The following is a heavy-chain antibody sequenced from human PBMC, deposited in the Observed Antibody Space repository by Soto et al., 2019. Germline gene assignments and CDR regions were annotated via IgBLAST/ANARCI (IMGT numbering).Heavy chain of an antibody. CDR2: INTKNGNT. CDR1: GYTFTSYG. D-gene: IGHD6-19*01. Sequence: QIYLVQSGAEVKKPGASVKVSCKASGYTFTSYGIIWVRQAPGQGLEWMGWINTKNGNTHYAQKLQGRVTRTTDTSTTTAYMELRSLRTDDTAVYFCARDQAPYSKGWYYWGQGTLVTVSS. J-gene: IGHJ4*02. CDR3: ARDQAPYSKGWYY. V-gene: IGHV1-18*01.